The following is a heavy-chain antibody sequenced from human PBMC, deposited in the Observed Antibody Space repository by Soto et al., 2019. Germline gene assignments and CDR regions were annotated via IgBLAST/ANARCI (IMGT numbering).Heavy chain of an antibody. J-gene: IGHJ4*02. Sequence: EVQLVESGGGLVKPGGSLRLSCAASGFTFGNAWMSWVRQAPGKGLEWVGRIKSKTDGGTTDYAAPVKGRFTISRDDSKNTLYLQMNSLKTEDTAVYYCTATIAVAYFDYWGLGTLVTVSS. CDR1: GFTFGNAW. CDR3: TATIAVAYFDY. CDR2: IKSKTDGGTT. V-gene: IGHV3-15*01. D-gene: IGHD6-19*01.